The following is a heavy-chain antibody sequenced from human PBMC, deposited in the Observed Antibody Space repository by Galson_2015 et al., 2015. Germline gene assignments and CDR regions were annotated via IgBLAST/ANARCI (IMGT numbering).Heavy chain of an antibody. CDR1: GFTFDDFA. V-gene: IGHV3-9*01. Sequence: ALRISRAAPGFTFDDFAMHWVRQTPGKGLEWVSGISWNSGSIGYADSVKGRFTISRDNAKNSLYLQMNSLRAEDTALYYCAKAKHYGSGSYPPSYYFDYWGQGTLVTVSS. D-gene: IGHD3-10*01. CDR2: ISWNSGSI. J-gene: IGHJ4*02. CDR3: AKAKHYGSGSYPPSYYFDY.